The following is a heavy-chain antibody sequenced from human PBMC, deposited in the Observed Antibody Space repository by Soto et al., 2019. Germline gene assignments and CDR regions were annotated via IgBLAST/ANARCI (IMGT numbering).Heavy chain of an antibody. J-gene: IGHJ4*02. D-gene: IGHD6-13*01. CDR1: GGSISSSCYY. Sequence: SETLSLTCTVSGGSISSSCYYWGWIRQPPGKGLEWIGTIYYSGSTYYNPSLKSRVTISVDTSKNQFSLKLSSVTAADTAVYYCARHHLRIAAAGTLFDYWGQGTLVTVSS. V-gene: IGHV4-39*01. CDR3: ARHHLRIAAAGTLFDY. CDR2: IYYSGST.